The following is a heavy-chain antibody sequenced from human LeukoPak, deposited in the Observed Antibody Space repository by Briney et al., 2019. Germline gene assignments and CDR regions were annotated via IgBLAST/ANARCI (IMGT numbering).Heavy chain of an antibody. D-gene: IGHD3-10*01. CDR3: ARGYGSGNYYFDY. V-gene: IGHV3-7*04. Sequence: GGSLRLSCAASGFTFSSYWMSWVRQAPGKGLEWVANINQDGSEKYYVDFMKGRFTISRDNAKNSLYLQMNSLRAEDTAVYYCARGYGSGNYYFDYWGQGTLVSVSS. CDR2: INQDGSEK. CDR1: GFTFSSYW. J-gene: IGHJ4*02.